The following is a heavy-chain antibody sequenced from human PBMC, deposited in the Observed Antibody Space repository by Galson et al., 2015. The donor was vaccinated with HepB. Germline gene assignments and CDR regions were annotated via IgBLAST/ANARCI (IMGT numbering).Heavy chain of an antibody. CDR3: ARDRGPDSSSWQFDFDY. Sequence: SVKVSCKASGGTFSSYAISWVRQAPGQGLEWMGGIIPIFGTANYAQKFQGRVTITADESTSTAYMELSSLRSEDTAVYYCARDRGPDSSSWQFDFDYWGQGTLVTVSS. CDR1: GGTFSSYA. J-gene: IGHJ4*02. V-gene: IGHV1-69*13. CDR2: IIPIFGTA. D-gene: IGHD6-13*01.